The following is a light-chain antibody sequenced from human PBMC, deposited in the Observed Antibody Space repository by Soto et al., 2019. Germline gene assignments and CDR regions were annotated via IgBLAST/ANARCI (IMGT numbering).Light chain of an antibody. V-gene: IGLV2-8*01. CDR2: EVT. J-gene: IGLJ1*01. CDR3: SSYAGSNNLV. Sequence: QSALSQPPSASGSPGRSVTISCTGASSDVGGYNFVSWYQQHPGKAPNLLIYEVTKRPSGVPDRFSGSKSGNTASLTVSGLQAEDEADYFCSSYAGSNNLVFGSGTKVTVL. CDR1: SSDVGGYNF.